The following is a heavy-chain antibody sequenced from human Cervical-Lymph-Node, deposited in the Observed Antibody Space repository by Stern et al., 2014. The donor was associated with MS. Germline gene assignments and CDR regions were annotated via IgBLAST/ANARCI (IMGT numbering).Heavy chain of an antibody. CDR1: GYTFTSYY. J-gene: IGHJ6*02. CDR2: INPSGGTT. D-gene: IGHD6-19*01. V-gene: IGHV1-46*01. Sequence: VQLLESGAEVKKPGASVKVSCKASGYTFTSYYMHWVRQAPGQGLEWMGIINPSGGTTSHAQKIQGRVTMTRDTSTSTVYMELSSLRSEDTAVYYCAREVAGHRLGMMDVWGQGTTVTVSS. CDR3: AREVAGHRLGMMDV.